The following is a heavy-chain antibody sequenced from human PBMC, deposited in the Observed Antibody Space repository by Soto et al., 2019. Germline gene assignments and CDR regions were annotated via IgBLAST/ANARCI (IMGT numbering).Heavy chain of an antibody. D-gene: IGHD2-15*01. CDR2: INPSGGST. J-gene: IGHJ4*02. V-gene: IGHV1-46*03. CDR1: GYTFPSYY. CDR3: DSSGQGY. Sequence: ASVKVSCKASGYTFPSYYMHWVRQAPGQGLEWMGIINPSGGSTSYAQKFQGRVTMTRDTSTSTVYMELSSLRSEDTAVYYYDSSGQGYWGQGTLVTVSS.